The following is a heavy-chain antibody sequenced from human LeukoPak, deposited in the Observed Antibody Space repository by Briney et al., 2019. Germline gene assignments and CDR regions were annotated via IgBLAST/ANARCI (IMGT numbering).Heavy chain of an antibody. D-gene: IGHD6-13*01. Sequence: PGGSLRPSRAASGFTFSSYEMNWVRQAPGKGLEWVSYISISVSTIYYADSVKGRLTISRVKAKNSLYLQMNSLRAEDTAVYYCARPNSSWDFDYWGQGTLVTVSS. CDR2: ISISVSTI. V-gene: IGHV3-48*03. J-gene: IGHJ4*02. CDR1: GFTFSSYE. CDR3: ARPNSSWDFDY.